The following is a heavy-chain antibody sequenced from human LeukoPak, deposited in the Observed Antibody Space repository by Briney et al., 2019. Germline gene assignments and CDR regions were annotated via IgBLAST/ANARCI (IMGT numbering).Heavy chain of an antibody. V-gene: IGHV3-30*18. CDR1: GFTFSSYG. J-gene: IGHJ2*01. Sequence: PGGSLRLSCAASGFTFSSYGMHWVRQAPGKGLEWVAVISYDGSNKYYADSVKGRFTISRDNSKNTLYLQMNSLRAEDTAVYYCAKDGQGEWYFDIWGRGTLVTVSS. CDR2: ISYDGSNK. CDR3: AKDGQGEWYFDI.